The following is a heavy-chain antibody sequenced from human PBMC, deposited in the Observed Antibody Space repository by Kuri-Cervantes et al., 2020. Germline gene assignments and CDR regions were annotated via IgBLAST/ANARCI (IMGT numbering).Heavy chain of an antibody. CDR3: ARDPSIAAPNDAFDI. V-gene: IGHV1-24*01. CDR1: GYTLTELS. CDR2: FDPEDGET. D-gene: IGHD6-6*01. J-gene: IGHJ3*02. Sequence: ASVKVSCKVSGYTLTELSMHWVRQAPGKGLEWMGSFDPEDGETIYAQKFQGRVTITADESTSTAYMELSSLRSEDTAVYYCARDPSIAAPNDAFDIWGQGTMVTVSS.